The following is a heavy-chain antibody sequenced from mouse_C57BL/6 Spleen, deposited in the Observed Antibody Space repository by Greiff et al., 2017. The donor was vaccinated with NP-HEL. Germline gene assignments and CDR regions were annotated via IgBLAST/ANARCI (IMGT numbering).Heavy chain of an antibody. CDR3: AIPFITTVVATYWYFDV. CDR1: GYTFTSYW. D-gene: IGHD1-1*01. V-gene: IGHV1-74*01. J-gene: IGHJ1*03. Sequence: QVQLQQPGAELVKPGASVKVSCKASGYTFTSYWMHWVKQRPGQGLEWIGRIHPSDSDTNSNQKFKGKATLTVDKSSSTAYMQLSSLTSEDSAVYYCAIPFITTVVATYWYFDVWGTGTTVTVSS. CDR2: IHPSDSDT.